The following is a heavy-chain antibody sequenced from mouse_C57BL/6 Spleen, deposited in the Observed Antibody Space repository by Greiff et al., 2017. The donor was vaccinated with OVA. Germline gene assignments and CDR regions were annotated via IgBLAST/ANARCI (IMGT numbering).Heavy chain of an antibody. CDR2: MYPGDGDT. CDR1: GYAFSSSW. D-gene: IGHD1-1*01. V-gene: IGHV1-82*01. J-gene: IGHJ4*01. CDR3: ARGDYYGSSYDAMDY. Sequence: QVQLQQSGPELVKPGASVKISCKASGYAFSSSWMNWVKQRPGKGLEWIGRMYPGDGDTNYNGKFKGKATLTADKSSSTAYMQLSSLTSEDSAVYFCARGDYYGSSYDAMDYWGQGTSVTVSS.